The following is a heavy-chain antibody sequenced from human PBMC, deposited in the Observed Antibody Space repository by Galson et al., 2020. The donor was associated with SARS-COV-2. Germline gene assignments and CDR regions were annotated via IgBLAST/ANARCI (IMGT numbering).Heavy chain of an antibody. D-gene: IGHD3-22*01. CDR3: ATFGMFNDSSGYQCLIDC. Sequence: SETLSLTCAVYGGSFSGNYWSWIRQPPGKGLEWIGEINHRGSTNYNPSLKSRVTISVDTSKNHFSLKLNSVTAADTAVYYCATFGMFNDSSGYQCLIDCWGQGALVTGS. J-gene: IGHJ4*02. CDR1: GGSFSGNY. CDR2: INHRGST. V-gene: IGHV4-34*01.